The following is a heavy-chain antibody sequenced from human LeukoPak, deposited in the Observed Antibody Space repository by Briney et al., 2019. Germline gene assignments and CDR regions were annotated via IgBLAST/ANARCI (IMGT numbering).Heavy chain of an antibody. J-gene: IGHJ4*02. V-gene: IGHV4-39*01. D-gene: IGHD2-2*02. CDR1: GGSISSSSYY. CDR3: ARLRSSRIYCSSTSCYIDY. Sequence: PSETLSLTCTVSGGSISSSSYYWGWIRQPPGKGLEWIGSIYYSGSTYYNPSLKSRVTISVDTSKNQFSLKLSSVTAADTAVYYCARLRSSRIYCSSTSCYIDYWGQGTLVTVSS. CDR2: IYYSGST.